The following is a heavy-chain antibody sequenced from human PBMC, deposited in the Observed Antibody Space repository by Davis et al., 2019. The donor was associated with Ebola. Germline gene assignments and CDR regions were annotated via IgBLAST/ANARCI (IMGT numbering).Heavy chain of an antibody. CDR1: EYIFTNYW. V-gene: IGHV5-51*01. J-gene: IGHJ3*02. Sequence: GESLKISCKGSEYIFTNYWIGWVRQMPGKGLEWMGIIYPGDSDTRYSPSFRGQVTISADKSIKTAFLQWSSLKASDTAMYYCASLRRTITGMDDAFDIWGQGTMVTVSS. CDR2: IYPGDSDT. CDR3: ASLRRTITGMDDAFDI. D-gene: IGHD2-8*02.